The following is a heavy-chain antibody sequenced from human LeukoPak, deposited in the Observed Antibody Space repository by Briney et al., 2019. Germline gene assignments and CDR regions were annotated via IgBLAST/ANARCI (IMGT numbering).Heavy chain of an antibody. J-gene: IGHJ4*02. CDR3: ARDPSLWFGELLGDY. CDR2: ISAYNGNT. Sequence: GASVTVSFKASGYTFTSYGISWVRQAPGQGREWMGWISAYNGNTNYAQKLQGRVTMTTDTSTSIAYMELRSLRSDDTAVYYCARDPSLWFGELLGDYWGQGTLVTVSS. CDR1: GYTFTSYG. D-gene: IGHD3-10*01. V-gene: IGHV1-18*01.